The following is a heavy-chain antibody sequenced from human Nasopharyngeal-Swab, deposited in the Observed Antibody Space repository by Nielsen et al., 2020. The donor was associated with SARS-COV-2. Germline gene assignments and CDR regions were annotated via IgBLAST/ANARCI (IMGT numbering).Heavy chain of an antibody. Sequence: ASVKVSCKASGYTFTSYDINWVRQATGQGLEWMGWMNPNSGNTGYAQKFQGRVTMTRNTSISTAYMELSSLRSEDTAVYDCARAGEGVVVPAAISGGTYYYYYYMDVWGKGTTVTVSS. D-gene: IGHD2-2*02. CDR1: GYTFTSYD. V-gene: IGHV1-8*01. J-gene: IGHJ6*03. CDR2: MNPNSGNT. CDR3: ARAGEGVVVPAAISGGTYYYYYYMDV.